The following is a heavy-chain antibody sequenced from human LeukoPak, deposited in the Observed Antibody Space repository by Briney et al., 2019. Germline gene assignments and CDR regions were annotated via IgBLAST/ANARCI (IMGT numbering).Heavy chain of an antibody. CDR3: TKESATGSRYSFDY. V-gene: IGHV3-30*18. J-gene: IGHJ4*02. CDR2: VSSDGGTT. Sequence: GGALRLSCAASGFTFSSHGIHWVRQAPGKGLEWVAVVSSDGGTTYYADSVKGRFTISRDNSKNTLYLQMNSLRGEDTAIYYCTKESATGSRYSFDYWGQGTLVTVSS. D-gene: IGHD2-15*01. CDR1: GFTFSSHG.